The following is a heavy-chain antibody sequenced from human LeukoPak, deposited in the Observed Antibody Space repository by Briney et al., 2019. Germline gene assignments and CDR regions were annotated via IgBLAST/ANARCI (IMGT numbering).Heavy chain of an antibody. CDR3: ARDEGGSGWFYFDY. V-gene: IGHV4-4*07. CDR2: INTSGST. Sequence: SETLSLTCTVSGGSISSYYWSWIRQPAGKGLEWIGRINTSGSTNYNPSLKSRVTMSVDTSKNQFSLKLSSVTAADTAVYYCARDEGGSGWFYFDYWGQGTLVTVSS. J-gene: IGHJ4*02. CDR1: GGSISSYY. D-gene: IGHD6-19*01.